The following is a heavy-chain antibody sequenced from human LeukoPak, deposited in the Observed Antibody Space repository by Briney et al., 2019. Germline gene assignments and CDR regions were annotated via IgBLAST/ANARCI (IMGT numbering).Heavy chain of an antibody. J-gene: IGHJ5*02. CDR1: GGSFSGYY. CDR3: ARGRIVEVPAGNWFDP. D-gene: IGHD2-2*01. CDR2: INHSGST. V-gene: IGHV4-34*01. Sequence: SETLSLTCAVYGGSFSGYYWSWIRQPPGKGLEWIGEINHSGSTNYNPSLKSRVTISVDTSKNQFSLKLSSVTAADTAVYYCARGRIVEVPAGNWFDPWGQGTLVTVSS.